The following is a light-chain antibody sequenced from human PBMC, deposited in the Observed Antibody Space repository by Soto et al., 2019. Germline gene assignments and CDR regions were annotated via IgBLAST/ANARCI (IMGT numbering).Light chain of an antibody. Sequence: EIVLTHSPGTLSLSPGEGATLSCRASQSIYTKLAWYQKKSGQAPRLLIYDASTRAYGIPDRFSGSGSGTDFSLTISRLEPEDFAVYYCQQYAGSLYTFAQGTKVDIK. CDR2: DAS. J-gene: IGKJ2*01. CDR3: QQYAGSLYT. CDR1: QSIYTK. V-gene: IGKV3-20*01.